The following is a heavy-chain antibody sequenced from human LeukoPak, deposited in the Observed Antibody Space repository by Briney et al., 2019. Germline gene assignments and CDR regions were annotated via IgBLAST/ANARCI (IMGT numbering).Heavy chain of an antibody. Sequence: SVKVSCKASGDTFSSYAFSWVRQAPGQGLEWVGGIIPIFGTANYAQKFQDRVTITADKSTSTAYMELSSLRSEDTAVYYCARDKYYGGNLGAFDIWGQGTMVTVSS. J-gene: IGHJ3*02. CDR3: ARDKYYGGNLGAFDI. CDR1: GDTFSSYA. CDR2: IIPIFGTA. V-gene: IGHV1-69*06. D-gene: IGHD4-23*01.